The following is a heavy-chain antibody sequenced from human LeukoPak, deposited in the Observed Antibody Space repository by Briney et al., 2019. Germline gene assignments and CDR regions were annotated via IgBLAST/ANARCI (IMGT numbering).Heavy chain of an antibody. CDR1: GFTFSSYW. Sequence: GGSLRLSCAASGFTFSSYWMHWVRHTPGKGLVWVSRIKGDGSSTSYADSVKGRFTISRDNAKNTLYLQMNSLRAEDTAVYYCARGMGFRPLFDYWGQGTLVTVSS. CDR2: IKGDGSST. V-gene: IGHV3-74*01. CDR3: ARGMGFRPLFDY. J-gene: IGHJ4*02. D-gene: IGHD1-26*01.